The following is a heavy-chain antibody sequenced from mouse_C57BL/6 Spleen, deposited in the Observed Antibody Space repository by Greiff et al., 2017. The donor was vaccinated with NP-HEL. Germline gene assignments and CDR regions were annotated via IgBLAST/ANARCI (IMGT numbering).Heavy chain of an antibody. V-gene: IGHV1-69*01. J-gene: IGHJ1*03. CDR3: ARPPPNYYGSSYGYFDV. D-gene: IGHD1-1*01. CDR2: IDPSDSYT. Sequence: VQLQQSGAELVMPGASVKLSCKASGYTFTSYWMHWVKQRPGQGLEWIGEIDPSDSYTHYNQKFKGKSTLTVDKSSSTAYMQLSSLTSEDSAVYYCARPPPNYYGSSYGYFDVWGTGTTVTVSS. CDR1: GYTFTSYW.